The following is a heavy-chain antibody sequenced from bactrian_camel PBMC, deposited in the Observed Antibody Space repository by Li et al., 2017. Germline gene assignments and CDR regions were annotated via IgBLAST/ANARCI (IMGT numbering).Heavy chain of an antibody. Sequence: VQLVESGGGSVQAGETLRLSCTASGFTIGNSDMAWYRQAPGKGLEYVSHINNGGDATYYSDSVKGRFTISQDNAKNTLYLQMNSLKLEDTAMYYCAVTRRVVGGCWPGVWYNNWGQGTQVTVS. V-gene: IGHV3S40*01. D-gene: IGHD2*01. CDR2: INNGGDAT. CDR1: GFTIGNSD. CDR3: AVTRRVVGGCWPGVWYNN. J-gene: IGHJ4*01.